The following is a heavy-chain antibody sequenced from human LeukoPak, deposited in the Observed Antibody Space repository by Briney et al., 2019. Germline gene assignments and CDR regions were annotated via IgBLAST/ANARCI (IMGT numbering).Heavy chain of an antibody. J-gene: IGHJ4*02. Sequence: GGSLRLSCAATGFTFNKYWLTWVRQAPGKGLEWVANINQDDSQIYYLESVEGRFTITRDNAKNSLHLQMNSLRAEDTAIYYCASGYYYAGTYYLSFVDYWGQGTLVTVSS. CDR3: ASGYYYAGTYYLSFVDY. CDR1: GFTFNKYW. V-gene: IGHV3-7*01. D-gene: IGHD3-10*01. CDR2: INQDDSQI.